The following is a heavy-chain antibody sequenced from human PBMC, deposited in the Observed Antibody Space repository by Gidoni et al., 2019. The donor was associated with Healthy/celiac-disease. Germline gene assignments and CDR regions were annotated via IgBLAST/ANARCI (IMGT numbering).Heavy chain of an antibody. V-gene: IGHV1-69*01. CDR1: GGTFSSYS. D-gene: IGHD2-2*01. CDR2: IIPIFGTA. CDR3: ARMGSSTSGGLNWFDP. Sequence: QVQLVQSGAEVKKPGYSVKVSCKASGGTFSSYSISWLRHAPGQGLEWMGWIIPIFGTANYAQQFQGRVTIPAAESTSTAYMELSSLRSEDTAVYYCARMGSSTSGGLNWFDPWGQGTLVTVSS. J-gene: IGHJ5*02.